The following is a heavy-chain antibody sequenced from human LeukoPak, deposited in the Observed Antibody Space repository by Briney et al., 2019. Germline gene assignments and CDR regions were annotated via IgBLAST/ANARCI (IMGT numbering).Heavy chain of an antibody. J-gene: IGHJ6*04. D-gene: IGHD3-10*02. V-gene: IGHV3-48*03. Sequence: GGSLRLSCAASGFMFSSYWMSWVRQAPGKGLEWVSYISSSGSTIYYADSVKGRFTISRDNAKNSLYLQMNSLRTEDTAVYYCAELGITMIGGVWGKGTTVTISS. CDR3: AELGITMIGGV. CDR2: ISSSGSTI. CDR1: GFMFSSYW.